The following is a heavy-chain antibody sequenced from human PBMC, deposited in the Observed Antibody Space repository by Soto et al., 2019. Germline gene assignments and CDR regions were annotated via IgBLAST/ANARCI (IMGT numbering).Heavy chain of an antibody. J-gene: IGHJ4*02. V-gene: IGHV4-39*01. CDR3: VRLLDPLKYFDWMSHDF. CDR2: IFYTGNT. Sequence: SETLSLTCTVSGIAISNDNYHWGWIRQPPGKGLEWIGSIFYTGNTYYKSSLESRITISVDTSKNQFSLNLRSVTAADTAVYYCVRLLDPLKYFDWMSHDFWGQGTQVT. CDR1: GIAISNDNYH. D-gene: IGHD3-9*01.